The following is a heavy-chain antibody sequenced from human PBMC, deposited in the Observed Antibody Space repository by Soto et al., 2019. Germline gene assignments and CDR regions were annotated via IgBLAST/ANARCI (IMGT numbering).Heavy chain of an antibody. CDR2: ISYDGSNK. J-gene: IGHJ4*02. V-gene: IGHV3-30*04. CDR1: GFTFSSYA. D-gene: IGHD6-13*01. CDR3: AKDRSSSWLDYFDY. Sequence: SLRLSCAASGFTFSSYAMYWVRQAPGKGLEWVAVISYDGSNKYYADSVKGRFTISRDNSKNTLYLQMNSLRAEDTAVYYCAKDRSSSWLDYFDYWGQGTLVTVSS.